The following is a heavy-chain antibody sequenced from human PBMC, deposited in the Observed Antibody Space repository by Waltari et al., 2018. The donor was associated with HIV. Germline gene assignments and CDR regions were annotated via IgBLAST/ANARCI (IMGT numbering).Heavy chain of an antibody. CDR3: TRASAADLDF. Sequence: QVTLVESGGGGVQPGRSLRLSCASSVFSLRSYALHWVRQAPGEALEWLAVISDDGTNKYYADSVKDRFIMYSDNSQNTLYLQMFSLRPEDTAVYYCTRASAADLDFWGQGTLVTVSS. J-gene: IGHJ4*02. V-gene: IGHV3-30-3*01. CDR2: ISDDGTNK. CDR1: VFSLRSYA. D-gene: IGHD2-2*01.